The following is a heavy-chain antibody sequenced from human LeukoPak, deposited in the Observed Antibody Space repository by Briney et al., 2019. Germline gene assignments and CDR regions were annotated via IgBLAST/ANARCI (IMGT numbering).Heavy chain of an antibody. CDR3: AKDLSGSYSVDY. V-gene: IGHV3-30-3*01. J-gene: IGHJ4*02. CDR2: ISYDGSYE. Sequence: GRSLRLSCAASGFTFSSYAMHWVRQAPGKGLEWVAVISYDGSYEYYVESVKGRFTISRDNSKNTLYLQMSSLGAEDTAVYYCAKDLSGSYSVDYWGQGTLVTVSS. D-gene: IGHD1-26*01. CDR1: GFTFSSYA.